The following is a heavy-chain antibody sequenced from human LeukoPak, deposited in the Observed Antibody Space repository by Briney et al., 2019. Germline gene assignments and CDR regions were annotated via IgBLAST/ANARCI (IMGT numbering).Heavy chain of an antibody. J-gene: IGHJ4*02. CDR3: ARARDLTIFGVVNPGTLDY. CDR1: GGSISSGGYY. D-gene: IGHD3-3*01. V-gene: IGHV4-31*03. CDR2: IYYSGST. Sequence: SETLSLTCTVSGGSISSGGYYWSWIRQHPGKGLEWIGYIYYSGSTYYNPSLKSRVTISVDTSKSQFSLKLSSVTAADTAVYYCARARDLTIFGVVNPGTLDYWGQGTLVTVSP.